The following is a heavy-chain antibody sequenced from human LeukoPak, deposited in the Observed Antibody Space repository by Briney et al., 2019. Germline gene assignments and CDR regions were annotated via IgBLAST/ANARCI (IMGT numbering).Heavy chain of an antibody. V-gene: IGHV3-7*01. CDR3: ARDHSGRDAFDI. D-gene: IGHD1-26*01. CDR1: GFTFSTYW. Sequence: PGGSLRLSCAASGFTFSTYWMTWVRQAPGKGLEWVADIKQDGSQTYYVDSVKGRFTISRDNAKNSLYLQMDSLRVDDTAVYYCARDHSGRDAFDIWGQGTMVTVSS. J-gene: IGHJ3*02. CDR2: IKQDGSQT.